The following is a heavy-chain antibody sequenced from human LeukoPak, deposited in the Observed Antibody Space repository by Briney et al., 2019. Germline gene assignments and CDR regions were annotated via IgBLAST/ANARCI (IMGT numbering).Heavy chain of an antibody. D-gene: IGHD3-10*01. J-gene: IGHJ3*02. CDR1: GFTFSGYG. CDR2: IRYDGSNK. CDR3: AKDLGLLWFGEDVFDI. Sequence: PGGSLRLSCAASGFTFSGYGMHWVRQAPGKGLEWVAFIRYDGSNKYYADSVKGRFTISRDNSKNTLYLQMNSLRAEDTAVYYCAKDLGLLWFGEDVFDIWGQGTMVTVSS. V-gene: IGHV3-30*02.